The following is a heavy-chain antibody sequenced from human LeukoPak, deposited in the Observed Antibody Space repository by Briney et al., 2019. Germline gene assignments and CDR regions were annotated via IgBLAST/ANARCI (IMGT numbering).Heavy chain of an antibody. Sequence: GGSLRLSCAASGFTFSSYWMSWVRHAPGKGREWVANIKQDGSAKFYVDSVKGRFTISRDNAKNSLYLQLNSLRAEDTAIYHCARVSSYSSSSGSLCDYWGQGTRVTVSS. CDR1: GFTFSSYW. CDR3: ARVSSYSSSSGSLCDY. D-gene: IGHD6-6*01. J-gene: IGHJ4*02. CDR2: IKQDGSAK. V-gene: IGHV3-7*01.